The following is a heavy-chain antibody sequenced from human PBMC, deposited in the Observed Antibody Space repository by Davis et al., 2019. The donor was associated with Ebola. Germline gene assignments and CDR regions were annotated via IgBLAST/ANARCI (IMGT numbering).Heavy chain of an antibody. J-gene: IGHJ4*02. D-gene: IGHD3-10*01. Sequence: GESLKISCAASGLTLSDYYMSWIRQAPGKGLEWVSYISSSGSTIYYADSVKGRFTISRDNAKNSLYLQMNSLRAEDTAVYYCARTHITMVQGVIWGQGTLVTVSS. CDR3: ARTHITMVQGVI. V-gene: IGHV3-11*01. CDR1: GLTLSDYY. CDR2: ISSSGSTI.